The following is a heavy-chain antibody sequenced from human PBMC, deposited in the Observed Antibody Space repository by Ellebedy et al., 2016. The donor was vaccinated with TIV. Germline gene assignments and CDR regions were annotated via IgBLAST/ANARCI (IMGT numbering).Heavy chain of an antibody. Sequence: GGSLRLSCAASEFTFSSYAMSWVRQAPGKGLEWVSTISSSGFGTYYADSVKGRFTISRDNSKNTRYLQMNSLKAEDTAVYYCAKGRRMVYSTGGLDSWGQGTLVTVSS. J-gene: IGHJ4*02. CDR2: ISSSGFGT. V-gene: IGHV3-23*01. CDR3: AKGRRMVYSTGGLDS. D-gene: IGHD2-8*01. CDR1: EFTFSSYA.